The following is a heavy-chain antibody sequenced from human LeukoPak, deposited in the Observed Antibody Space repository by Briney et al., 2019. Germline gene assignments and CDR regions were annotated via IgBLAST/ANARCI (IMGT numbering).Heavy chain of an antibody. Sequence: GGSLRLSCAASGFPFSSSWMSWVRQAPGKGLEWAANIKQDGTDKYYVNSVKSRFTISRDNAKNSLYLQMNSLRAEDTAVYYCARDMYGGTDYWGQGTLVTVSS. J-gene: IGHJ4*02. CDR2: IKQDGTDK. V-gene: IGHV3-7*01. CDR1: GFPFSSSW. D-gene: IGHD2-8*01. CDR3: ARDMYGGTDY.